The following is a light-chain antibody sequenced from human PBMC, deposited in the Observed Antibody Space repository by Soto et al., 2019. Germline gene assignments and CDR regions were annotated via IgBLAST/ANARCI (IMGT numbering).Light chain of an antibody. J-gene: IGKJ5*01. CDR2: GAS. V-gene: IGKV3-15*01. Sequence: EIVMTQSPATLSVSPGSRATLSCRASQSVSSNLAWYQQKPGQAPRLLIYGASTRATGIPARFSGSGSGTEFTLTITSLQSEDFAVYYCQQYNKWPPITFGQGTRRRL. CDR3: QQYNKWPPIT. CDR1: QSVSSN.